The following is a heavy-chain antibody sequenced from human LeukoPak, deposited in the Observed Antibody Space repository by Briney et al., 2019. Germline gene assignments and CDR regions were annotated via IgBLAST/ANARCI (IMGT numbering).Heavy chain of an antibody. CDR1: GFTFSSYA. Sequence: GGSLRLSCAASGFTFSSYAMHWVRQAPGKGLEWVAVISYDGSNKYYADSVKGRFTISRDNSKNTLYLQMNSLRADDTAVYYCARDPNYLDYWGQGTLVTVSS. CDR2: ISYDGSNK. CDR3: ARDPNYLDY. J-gene: IGHJ4*02. D-gene: IGHD5-24*01. V-gene: IGHV3-30-3*01.